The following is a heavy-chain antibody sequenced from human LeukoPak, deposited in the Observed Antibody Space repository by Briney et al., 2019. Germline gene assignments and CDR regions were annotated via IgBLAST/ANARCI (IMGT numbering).Heavy chain of an antibody. D-gene: IGHD2-2*01. CDR3: ARRKDVVVVPGTMGYYLDV. Sequence: GGSLRLSCAASGFTFSNYTMNWVRQAPGMGLEWVSSISDSSYYIYYADSVRGRFTVSRDNAKNSLYLQMNGLRAEDTAVYYCARRKDVVVVPGTMGYYLDVWGKGTTVTVSS. CDR1: GFTFSNYT. J-gene: IGHJ6*03. V-gene: IGHV3-21*01. CDR2: ISDSSYYI.